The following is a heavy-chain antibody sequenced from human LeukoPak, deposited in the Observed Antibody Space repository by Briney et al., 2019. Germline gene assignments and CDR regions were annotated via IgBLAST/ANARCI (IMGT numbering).Heavy chain of an antibody. D-gene: IGHD2-2*02. Sequence: SSETLSLTCTVSGGSISNYANYYWGWIRQPPGKGLEWIGGTYSSGSTYYNPSLKSRVAISVDTSENQFSLKLSSVTAADTAVYYCARRTGGDIVVVPAAILRGWFDPWGQGTLVTVSS. CDR1: GGSISNYANYY. J-gene: IGHJ5*02. CDR2: TYSSGST. V-gene: IGHV4-39*01. CDR3: ARRTGGDIVVVPAAILRGWFDP.